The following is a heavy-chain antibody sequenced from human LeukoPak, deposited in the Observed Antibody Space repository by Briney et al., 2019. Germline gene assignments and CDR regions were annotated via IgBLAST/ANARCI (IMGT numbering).Heavy chain of an antibody. D-gene: IGHD3-22*01. J-gene: IGHJ3*02. CDR3: AREIDDSSGSDAFDI. V-gene: IGHV3-66*02. CDR2: IYSGGST. CDR1: GFTVSSNY. Sequence: GGSLRLSCAASGFTVSSNYMSWVRQAPGKGPEWVSVIYSGGSTYYADSVKGRFTISRDNSKNTLYLQMNSLRAEDTAVYYCAREIDDSSGSDAFDIWGQGTMVTVSS.